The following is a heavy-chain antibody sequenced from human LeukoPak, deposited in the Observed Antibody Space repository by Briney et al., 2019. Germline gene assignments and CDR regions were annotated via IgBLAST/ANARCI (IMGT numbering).Heavy chain of an antibody. V-gene: IGHV4-34*01. D-gene: IGHD3-16*02. J-gene: IGHJ4*02. CDR3: ARVGYEYVLGSYRRDHYFDY. Sequence: PSETLSLTCAVYGGSFSGYYWSWIRQPPGKGLEWIGQINHSGSTNYNPSLKSRVTVSVDTSKNQFSLKLSSVTAADTAVYYCARVGYEYVLGSYRRDHYFDYWGQGSLVTVSS. CDR1: GGSFSGYY. CDR2: INHSGST.